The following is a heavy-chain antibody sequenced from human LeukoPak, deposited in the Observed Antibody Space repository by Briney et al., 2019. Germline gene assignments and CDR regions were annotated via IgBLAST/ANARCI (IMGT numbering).Heavy chain of an antibody. CDR3: ARDGELFSFYMGV. V-gene: IGHV3-33*01. D-gene: IGHD3-10*01. CDR1: GFTFSSYG. CDR2: IWYDGSNK. Sequence: GGSLRLSCAASGFTFSSYGMHWVRQAPGKGLEWVAVIWYDGSNKYYADSVKGRFTISRDNSKNTLYLQMNSLRAEDTAVYYCARDGELFSFYMGVWGKGTTVTVSS. J-gene: IGHJ6*03.